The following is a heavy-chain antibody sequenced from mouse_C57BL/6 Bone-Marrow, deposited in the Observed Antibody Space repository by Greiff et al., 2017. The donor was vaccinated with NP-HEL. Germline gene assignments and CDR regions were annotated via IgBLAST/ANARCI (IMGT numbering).Heavy chain of an antibody. CDR1: GFTFSSYG. V-gene: IGHV5-6*01. CDR2: ISSGGSYT. D-gene: IGHD1-1*01. Sequence: EVKLMESGGDLVKPGGSLKLSCAASGFTFSSYGMSWVRQTPDKRLEWVATISSGGSYTYYPDSVKGRFTISSDNAKNTLYLQMSSLKSEDTAMYYGARLLPPYWGQGTLVTVSA. J-gene: IGHJ3*01. CDR3: ARLLPPY.